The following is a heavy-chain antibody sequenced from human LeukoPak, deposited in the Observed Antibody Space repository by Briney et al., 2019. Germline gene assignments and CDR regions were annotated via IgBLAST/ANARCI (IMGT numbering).Heavy chain of an antibody. J-gene: IGHJ4*02. CDR2: ISGSGGST. CDR3: ARVIRAAPGKGYFDY. V-gene: IGHV3-23*01. D-gene: IGHD6-13*01. CDR1: GFIFSTYA. Sequence: GGSLRLSCATSGFIFSTYALSWLRQAPGKGLELASSISGSGGSTYHADSVKRRFTISRDSSKNTLYLQMNSLRAEDTAIYYCARVIRAAPGKGYFDYWGEGTMVSVSS.